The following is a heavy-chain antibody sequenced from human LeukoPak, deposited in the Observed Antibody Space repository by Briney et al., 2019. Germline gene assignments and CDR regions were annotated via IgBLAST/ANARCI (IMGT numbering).Heavy chain of an antibody. V-gene: IGHV3-74*01. CDR3: TRGSYYFNY. CDR1: GFTFSRGW. Sequence: GGSLRLSCAASGFTFSRGWMHWVRQAPGRGLVWVSRINADESSTAYADSVKGRFIISRDNAKNTLYLQMNSLRVEDTAVYYCTRGSYYFNYWGQRTLVTVSS. J-gene: IGHJ4*02. CDR2: INADESST.